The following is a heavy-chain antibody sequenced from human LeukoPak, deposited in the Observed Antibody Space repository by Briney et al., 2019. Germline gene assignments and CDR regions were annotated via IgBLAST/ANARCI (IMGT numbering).Heavy chain of an antibody. J-gene: IGHJ4*02. CDR1: GGSISSYY. CDR2: IYYSGST. D-gene: IGHD3-10*01. CDR3: ARQGMVRGAGIDY. V-gene: IGHV4-59*04. Sequence: PSETLSLTCTVSGGSISSYYWSWIRQPPGKGLEWIGYIYYSGSTYYNPSLKSRVTISVDTSKNQFSLKLSSVTAADTAVYYCARQGMVRGAGIDYWGQGTLVTVSS.